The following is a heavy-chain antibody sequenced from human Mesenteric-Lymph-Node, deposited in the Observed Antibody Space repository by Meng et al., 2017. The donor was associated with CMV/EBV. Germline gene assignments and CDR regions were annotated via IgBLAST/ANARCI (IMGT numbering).Heavy chain of an antibody. V-gene: IGHV3-48*04. Sequence: LSLTCAASGFTFSIYSMNWVRQAPGKGLEWVSYISSSSSTIYYADSVKGRFTISRDNAKNSLYLQMNSLRADDTAVYYCAKILEDFDYWGQGALVTVSS. D-gene: IGHD3-3*01. J-gene: IGHJ4*02. CDR3: AKILEDFDY. CDR1: GFTFSIYS. CDR2: ISSSSSTI.